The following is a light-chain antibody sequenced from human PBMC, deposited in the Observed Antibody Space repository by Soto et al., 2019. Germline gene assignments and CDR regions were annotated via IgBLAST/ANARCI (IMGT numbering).Light chain of an antibody. CDR3: QQYGSSPRT. Sequence: EIVLTQSPGTLSLSPGERATLSCRASQSVSSSYLAWYQQKPGQAPRPLIYGASSRATGIPDRFSGSGSGTDVTLTISRREPEDFAVYYCQQYGSSPRTFGQGTKLEIK. J-gene: IGKJ2*01. CDR2: GAS. CDR1: QSVSSSY. V-gene: IGKV3-20*01.